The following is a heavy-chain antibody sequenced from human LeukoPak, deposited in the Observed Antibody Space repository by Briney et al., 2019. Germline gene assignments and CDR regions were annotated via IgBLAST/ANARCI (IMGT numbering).Heavy chain of an antibody. CDR2: IYYSGST. J-gene: IGHJ4*02. CDR3: ARHGSGIAVAEGVWVY. D-gene: IGHD6-19*01. V-gene: IGHV4-39*01. Sequence: SETLSLTCTVSGGSISSSSYYWGWIRQPPGKGLEWIGSIYYSGSTYYNPSLKSRVTISVDTSKNQFSLKLSSVTAADTAAYYCARHGSGIAVAEGVWVYWGQGTLVTVSS. CDR1: GGSISSSSYY.